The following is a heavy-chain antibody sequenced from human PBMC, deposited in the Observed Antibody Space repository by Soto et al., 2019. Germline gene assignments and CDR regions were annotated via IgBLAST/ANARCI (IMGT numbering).Heavy chain of an antibody. Sequence: EVQLLESGGGLVQPGESLRLSCAASGFTFSSYAMSWVRQAPGKGLEWVSVISDTGGNRYYADSVKGRFTISRDNSKNTLYLQMNSLRVEDTAVYYCAKVDEQWLVRRGAFDIWGQGTMVTVSS. CDR3: AKVDEQWLVRRGAFDI. V-gene: IGHV3-23*01. CDR2: ISDTGGNR. CDR1: GFTFSSYA. J-gene: IGHJ3*02. D-gene: IGHD6-19*01.